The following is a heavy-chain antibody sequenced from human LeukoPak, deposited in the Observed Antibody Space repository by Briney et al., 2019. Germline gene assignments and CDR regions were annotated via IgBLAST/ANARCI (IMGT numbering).Heavy chain of an antibody. J-gene: IGHJ6*03. CDR2: INHSGST. V-gene: IGHV4-34*01. D-gene: IGHD3-10*01. CDR3: ARANHGSGTYYYYHMDV. Sequence: SETLSLTCAVYGGSFSGYYWSWIRQPPGKGLEWIGEINHSGSTNYNPSLKSRVTISVDTSKNQFSLKLSSVTAADTAVYYCARANHGSGTYYYYHMDVWGKGTTVTVSS. CDR1: GGSFSGYY.